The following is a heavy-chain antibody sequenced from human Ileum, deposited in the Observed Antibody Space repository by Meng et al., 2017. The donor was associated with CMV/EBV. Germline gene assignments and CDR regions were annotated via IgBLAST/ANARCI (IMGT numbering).Heavy chain of an antibody. CDR2: IYSGSRST. CDR3: AKGIRGGDSVFDY. Sequence: GGSLRLSCAASGFTFSNYAMNWVRQAPGKGLEWVSAIYSGSRSTFYVDSVKGRFTIYRDDPENTLFLQMNSLRAEDTAIYYCAKGIRGGDSVFDYWGQGSLVTVSS. J-gene: IGHJ4*02. V-gene: IGHV3-23*03. D-gene: IGHD2/OR15-2a*01. CDR1: GFTFSNYA.